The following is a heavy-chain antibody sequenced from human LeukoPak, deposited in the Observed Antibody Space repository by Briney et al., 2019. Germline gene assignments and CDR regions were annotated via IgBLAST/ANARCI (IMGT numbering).Heavy chain of an antibody. D-gene: IGHD2/OR15-2a*01. V-gene: IGHV3-21*01. CDR3: ARGKTSQNIVTRKTYNWFDP. J-gene: IGHJ5*02. Sequence: GGSLRLSCAASGFTFSSYNMNWVRQAPAKGLEWVSSISSSSDYIYYADSVKGRFTISRDNAKNSLYLQMKSLRAEDTAVYYCARGKTSQNIVTRKTYNWFDPWGQGTLVTVSS. CDR2: ISSSSDYI. CDR1: GFTFSSYN.